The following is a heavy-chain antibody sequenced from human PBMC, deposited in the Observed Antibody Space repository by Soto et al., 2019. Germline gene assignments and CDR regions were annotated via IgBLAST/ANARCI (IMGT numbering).Heavy chain of an antibody. J-gene: IGHJ4*02. CDR1: GFTFRTSV. CDR2: IASDSSYK. CDR3: XXXXXXXXXXDY. Sequence: QVQLVESGGGVVQPGTSLRLSCAASGFTFRTSVIHWVRQAPGKGLEWVAVIASDSSYKNCTCSVKGRFTTSRDNSKNTLYLEMSSLRAEDTAXYSXXXXXXXXXXXDYXGXGTLVTVSP. V-gene: IGHV3-30*03.